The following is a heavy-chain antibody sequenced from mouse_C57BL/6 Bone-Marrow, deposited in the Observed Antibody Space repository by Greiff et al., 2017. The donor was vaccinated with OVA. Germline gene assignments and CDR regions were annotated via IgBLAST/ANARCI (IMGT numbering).Heavy chain of an antibody. CDR1: GYTFTSYW. CDR3: ITTVVATDWYFDG. Sequence: VQLQQPGAELVKPGASVKLSCKASGYTFTSYWMHWVKQRPGRGLEWIGRIDPNSGGTKYNEKFKSKATLTVDKPSSTAYMQLSSLTSEDSAVYYVITTVVATDWYFDGWGTGTTVTVSS. J-gene: IGHJ1*03. D-gene: IGHD1-1*01. V-gene: IGHV1-72*01. CDR2: IDPNSGGT.